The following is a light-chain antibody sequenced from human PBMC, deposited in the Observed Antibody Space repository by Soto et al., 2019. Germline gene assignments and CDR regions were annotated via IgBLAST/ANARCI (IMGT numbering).Light chain of an antibody. V-gene: IGKV3-20*01. CDR2: GAS. J-gene: IGKJ1*01. Sequence: ELVLTQSPGTLSLSPGARAPLSCRASQSIGSTYLAWYQQKPGQAPRLVSYGASLRATGIPDRFSVSGSGTDFTLTINRLEPEDFAVFYCQQYATSPPTFGQGTKVDI. CDR1: QSIGSTY. CDR3: QQYATSPPT.